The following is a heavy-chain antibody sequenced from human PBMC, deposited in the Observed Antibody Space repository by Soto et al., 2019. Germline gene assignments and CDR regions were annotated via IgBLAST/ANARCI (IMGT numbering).Heavy chain of an antibody. J-gene: IGHJ4*02. Sequence: EVQLVESGGGLVQPGGSLRLSCAASGFTFSSYWMHWVRQAPGKRLVWVSRINGDGSSTSYADSVKGRFTISRDNAKNTLYLQMNSLRAEDTAVYYCAKVLYSWNYVLDHWGQGTLVTVSS. CDR2: INGDGSST. V-gene: IGHV3-74*01. D-gene: IGHD1-7*01. CDR1: GFTFSSYW. CDR3: AKVLYSWNYVLDH.